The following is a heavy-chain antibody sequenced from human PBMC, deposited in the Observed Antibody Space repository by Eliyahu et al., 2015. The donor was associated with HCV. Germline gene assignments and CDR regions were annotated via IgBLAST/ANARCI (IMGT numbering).Heavy chain of an antibody. CDR2: IKSDGSST. V-gene: IGHV3-74*01. J-gene: IGHJ3*02. Sequence: EVQLVESGGGLVQPGGSLRLSCAASGFTFSSYWMHWVRQAPGKGLVWVSRIKSDGSSTAYADYVKGRFTISRDNAKNTLYLQMSSLRAEDTAVYYCTRLGVLSAFDIWGQGTKVTVSS. CDR1: GFTFSSYW. D-gene: IGHD6-13*01. CDR3: TRLGVLSAFDI.